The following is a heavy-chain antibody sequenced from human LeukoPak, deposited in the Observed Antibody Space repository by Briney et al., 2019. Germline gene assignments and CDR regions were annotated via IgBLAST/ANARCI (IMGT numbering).Heavy chain of an antibody. CDR3: AKGLRGNYDH. CDR1: GFTFNNYA. D-gene: IGHD1-26*01. J-gene: IGHJ5*02. V-gene: IGHV3-23*01. Sequence: GGSLRLSCAASGFTFNNYAMAWVRQAPEKGLEWVPSITDNGFNTYYADSVKGRFTISRDNSKNTLYLQMNSLRAEDTALYYCAKGLRGNYDHWGQGTLVTVSS. CDR2: ITDNGFNT.